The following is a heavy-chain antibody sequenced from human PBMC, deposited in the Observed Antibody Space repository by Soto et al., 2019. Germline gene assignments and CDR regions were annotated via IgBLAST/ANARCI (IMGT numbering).Heavy chain of an antibody. V-gene: IGHV1-69*13. CDR2: INPIFGTA. D-gene: IGHD3-10*01. Sequence: LVKVSCKASGYSFIIYYIRWGRQDPEQGLEWIGIINPIFGTANYAQKFQGRVTITADESTSTAYMELSSLRSEDTAVYYCARADYYGSGSYYRRDYYGMDVWGQGTTVTVSS. J-gene: IGHJ6*02. CDR1: GYSFIIYY. CDR3: ARADYYGSGSYYRRDYYGMDV.